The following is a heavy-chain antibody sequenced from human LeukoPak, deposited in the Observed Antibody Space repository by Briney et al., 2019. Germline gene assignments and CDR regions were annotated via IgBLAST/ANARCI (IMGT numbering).Heavy chain of an antibody. CDR3: AREDDWNYEDY. J-gene: IGHJ4*02. CDR1: GFTFDDYG. D-gene: IGHD1-7*01. Sequence: PGGSLRLSCAASGFTFDDYGMSWVRQAPGKGLEWVSGINWNGGSTGYADSVKGRYTISRDNAKNSLYLQMNSLRAEDTAIYFCAREDDWNYEDYWGQGTLVTVSS. V-gene: IGHV3-20*04. CDR2: INWNGGST.